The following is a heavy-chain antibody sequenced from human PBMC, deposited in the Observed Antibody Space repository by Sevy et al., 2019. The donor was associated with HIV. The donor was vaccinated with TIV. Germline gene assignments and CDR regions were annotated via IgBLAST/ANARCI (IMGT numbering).Heavy chain of an antibody. J-gene: IGHJ4*02. CDR1: GFIFSDYT. V-gene: IGHV3-30*04. CDR3: ARSQISSWHYFDY. CDR2: ISYDGSFT. Sequence: GGSLRLSCAASGFIFSDYTLHWVRQAPGTGLEWVAVISYDGSFTYYADSVEGRFTISRDNSENTLFLQMNSLRHEDTAVYYCARSQISSWHYFDYWGQGTLVTVSS. D-gene: IGHD6-13*01.